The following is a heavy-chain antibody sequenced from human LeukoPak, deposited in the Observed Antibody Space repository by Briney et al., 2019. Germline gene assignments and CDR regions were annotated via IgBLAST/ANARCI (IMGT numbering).Heavy chain of an antibody. CDR2: ISSSSSYI. Sequence: KPGGSLRLSCAASGFTFSSYSMNWVRQAPGKGLEWVSSISSSSSYIYYADSVKGRFPISRDNAKNSLYLQMNSLRAEDTAVYYCARDLEYYYGSGRMGMTYYFDYWGQGTLVTVSS. J-gene: IGHJ4*02. D-gene: IGHD3-10*01. V-gene: IGHV3-21*01. CDR1: GFTFSSYS. CDR3: ARDLEYYYGSGRMGMTYYFDY.